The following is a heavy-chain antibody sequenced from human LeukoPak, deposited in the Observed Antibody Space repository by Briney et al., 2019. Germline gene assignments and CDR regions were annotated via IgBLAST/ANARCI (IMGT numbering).Heavy chain of an antibody. J-gene: IGHJ4*02. CDR3: AKGYCSGGSCYFNYFDY. D-gene: IGHD2-15*01. Sequence: GGSLRLSCAASGFTFRSYAMSWVRQAPGKGLEWVSVIYSGGNTYYADSVKGRFTISRDNAKNSLYLQMNSLRAEDTAVYYCAKGYCSGGSCYFNYFDYWGQGTLVTVSS. V-gene: IGHV3-66*01. CDR1: GFTFRSYA. CDR2: IYSGGNT.